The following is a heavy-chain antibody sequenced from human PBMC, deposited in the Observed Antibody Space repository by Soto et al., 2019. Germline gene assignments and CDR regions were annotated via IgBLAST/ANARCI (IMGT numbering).Heavy chain of an antibody. J-gene: IGHJ6*02. CDR3: AREARITGTTVSPHGMDV. Sequence: GGSLRLSCAASGFTFSSYDMHWVRQATGKGLEWVSAIGTAGDTYYPGSVKGRFTISRENAKNSLYLQMNSLRAGDTAVYYCAREARITGTTVSPHGMDVWGQGTTVTVSS. CDR2: IGTAGDT. CDR1: GFTFSSYD. V-gene: IGHV3-13*01. D-gene: IGHD1-7*01.